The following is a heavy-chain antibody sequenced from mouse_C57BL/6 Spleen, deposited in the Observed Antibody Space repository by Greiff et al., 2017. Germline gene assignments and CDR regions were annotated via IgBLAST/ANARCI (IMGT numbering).Heavy chain of an antibody. V-gene: IGHV3-6*01. CDR2: ISYDGSN. J-gene: IGHJ4*01. D-gene: IGHD2-4*01. Sequence: EVQLQQSGPGLVKPSQSLSLTCSVSGYSITSGYYWNWIRQFPGNNLEWMGYISYDGSNNYNPSLKNRISITCDTSKNQFFLKLNTVTTEDTATYYCDRDGPIYYDYDDAMDYWGQGTSVTVSS. CDR1: GYSITSGYY. CDR3: DRDGPIYYDYDDAMDY.